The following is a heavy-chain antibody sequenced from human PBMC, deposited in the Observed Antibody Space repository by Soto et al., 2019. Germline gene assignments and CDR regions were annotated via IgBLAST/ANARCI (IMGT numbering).Heavy chain of an antibody. CDR2: ISYDGSNK. CDR3: ASVPHAFDY. V-gene: IGHV3-30*03. J-gene: IGHJ4*02. Sequence: GALRLSCAASGFTFSSYGMHWVRQAPGKGLEWVAVISYDGSNKYYADSVKGRFTISRDNSKNTLYLQMNSLRAEDTAVYYCASVPHAFDYWGQGTLVTVSS. D-gene: IGHD2-8*01. CDR1: GFTFSSYG.